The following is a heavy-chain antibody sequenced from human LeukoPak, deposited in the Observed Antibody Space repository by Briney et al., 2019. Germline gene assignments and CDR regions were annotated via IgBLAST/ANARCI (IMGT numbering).Heavy chain of an antibody. CDR2: IYYSGST. J-gene: IGHJ4*02. V-gene: IGHV4-59*01. D-gene: IGHD6-19*01. CDR1: GGSISSYY. CDR3: ARDLGSGWNFDY. Sequence: SETLSLTCTVSGGSISSYYWSWIRQPPGKGLEWIGHIYYSGSTNYNPSLKSRVTISIDTSKNQFSLRLSSVTAADTAVYYCARDLGSGWNFDYWGQGTLVTVSS.